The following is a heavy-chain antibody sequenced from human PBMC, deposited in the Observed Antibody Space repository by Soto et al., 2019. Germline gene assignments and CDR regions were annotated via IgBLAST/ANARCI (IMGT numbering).Heavy chain of an antibody. D-gene: IGHD3-10*01. CDR2: IYHSGGT. V-gene: IGHV4-59*01. J-gene: IGHJ6*02. Sequence: ETLSLTCTVSGGSISSYYWTWIRQPPGKGLEWIGYIYHSGGTNYNPSLKSRVTISVDTSKNQFSLKLSSVTAADTAVYYCARDPGLRRVIIRPDYYYGMVVLGQGTTVTVSS. CDR1: GGSISSYY. CDR3: ARDPGLRRVIIRPDYYYGMVV.